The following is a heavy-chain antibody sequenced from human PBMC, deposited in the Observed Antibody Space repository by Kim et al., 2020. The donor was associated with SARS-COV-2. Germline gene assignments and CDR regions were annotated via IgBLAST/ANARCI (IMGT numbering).Heavy chain of an antibody. J-gene: IGHJ4*02. CDR1: GFTFSSYG. D-gene: IGHD2-21*02. Sequence: GGSLRLSCAASGFTFSSYGMHWVRQAPGKGLEWVAVISYDGSNKYYADSVKGRFTISRDNSKNTLYLQMNSLRAEDTAVYYCARPRAIAYCGGDCSYYFDYWGQGTLVTVSS. CDR2: ISYDGSNK. V-gene: IGHV3-33*05. CDR3: ARPRAIAYCGGDCSYYFDY.